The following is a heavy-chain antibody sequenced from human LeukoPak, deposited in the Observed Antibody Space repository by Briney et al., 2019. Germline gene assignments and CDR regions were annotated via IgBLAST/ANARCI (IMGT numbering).Heavy chain of an antibody. CDR2: ISGSGGST. V-gene: IGHV3-23*01. J-gene: IGHJ4*02. Sequence: PGGSLRLSCAASGFTFSSYGMSWVRQAPGKGLEWVSAISGSGGSTFYADSVKGRFTISRDNSQNTLYLQMNSLRAEDTAVYYCAKDFDALDSSFFDYWGQGTLVTVSS. CDR3: AKDFDALDSSFFDY. D-gene: IGHD3/OR15-3a*01. CDR1: GFTFSSYG.